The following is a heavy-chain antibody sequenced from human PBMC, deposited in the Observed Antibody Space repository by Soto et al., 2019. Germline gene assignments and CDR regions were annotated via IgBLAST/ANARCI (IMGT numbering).Heavy chain of an antibody. CDR2: IYPGDSDT. D-gene: IGHD3-10*01. V-gene: IGHV5-51*01. CDR1: GYSFTSCW. CDR3: ARRVMVSGNYYYYYMDV. Sequence: PGESLKISCKGSGYSFTSCWIGWVRQMPGKGLEWMGIIYPGDSDTRYSPSFQGQVTISADKSISTAYLQWSSLKASDTAMYYCARRVMVSGNYYYYYMDVWGKGTTVTVSS. J-gene: IGHJ6*03.